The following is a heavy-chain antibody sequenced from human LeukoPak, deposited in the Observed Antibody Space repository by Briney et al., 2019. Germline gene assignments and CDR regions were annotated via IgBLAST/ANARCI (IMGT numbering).Heavy chain of an antibody. D-gene: IGHD3-10*01. V-gene: IGHV3-30*04. CDR2: ISYDGNDI. CDR3: ARGNADLRYYYGAFDM. J-gene: IGHJ3*02. CDR1: GFTFSNYA. Sequence: GGSLRLSCAASGFTFSNYAVCWVRQAPGKGLEWLAVISYDGNDIHYGDSMKGRLTISRDNPKNTLYLQMSSLRADDTAVYYCARGNADLRYYYGAFDMWGQGTMVTVSS.